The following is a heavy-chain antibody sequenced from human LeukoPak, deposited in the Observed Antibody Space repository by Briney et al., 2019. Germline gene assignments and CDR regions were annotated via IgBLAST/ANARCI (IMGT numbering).Heavy chain of an antibody. CDR3: ARASMDSLTIFGPRYFQH. V-gene: IGHV1-18*01. D-gene: IGHD3-3*01. J-gene: IGHJ1*01. CDR2: ISPYNGNT. CDR1: GYTFTNFG. Sequence: GASVTVSCKASGYTFTNFGISWIRQAPGQGLEWMGWISPYNGNTNYAQKFQGRVTITADESTSTAYMELSSLRSEDTAVYYCARASMDSLTIFGPRYFQHWGQGTLVTVSS.